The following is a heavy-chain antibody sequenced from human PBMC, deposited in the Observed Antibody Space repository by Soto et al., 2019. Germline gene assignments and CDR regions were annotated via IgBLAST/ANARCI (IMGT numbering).Heavy chain of an antibody. CDR1: GXIISRFT. Sequence: GSLRLSCVVSGXIISRFTMTWVRQAPGMGLQYLASISKSSSLIYYADSVSGLFIIYRDNSKDSVFLQMYSLRAEDTAMYYCVRGDDRVDWGQGILVTVSS. J-gene: IGHJ4*02. CDR2: ISKSSSLI. D-gene: IGHD1-1*01. V-gene: IGHV3-21*01. CDR3: VRGDDRVD.